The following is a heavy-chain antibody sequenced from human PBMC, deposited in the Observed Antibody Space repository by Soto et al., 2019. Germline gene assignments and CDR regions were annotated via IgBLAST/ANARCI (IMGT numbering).Heavy chain of an antibody. Sequence: PGESLKISCKGSGYSFTNYWINWVRQMPGKGLEWMGRIDPDDSYTNYSPSFQGHVTISVDKSISTAYLQWSSLQASDTAIYYWARLPPPTYCSGSTCSGYWGQGTLVTVSS. J-gene: IGHJ4*02. D-gene: IGHD2-15*01. CDR3: ARLPPPTYCSGSTCSGY. CDR1: GYSFTNYW. V-gene: IGHV5-10-1*01. CDR2: IDPDDSYT.